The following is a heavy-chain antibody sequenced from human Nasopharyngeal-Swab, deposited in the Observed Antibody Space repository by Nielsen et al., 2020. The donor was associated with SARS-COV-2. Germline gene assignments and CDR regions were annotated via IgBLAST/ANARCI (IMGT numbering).Heavy chain of an antibody. V-gene: IGHV3-74*01. CDR3: ARAGEYRFDY. J-gene: IGHJ4*02. CDR1: GFTFSSSW. Sequence: GESLKISCAGSGFTFSSSWLHWVRQAPGEGLVWVARLNGDATTVDYADSVKGRFTISRDNATNTLYLQMNGLRDEDTAIYYCARAGEYRFDYWGQGTLVTVSS. D-gene: IGHD7-27*01. CDR2: LNGDATTV.